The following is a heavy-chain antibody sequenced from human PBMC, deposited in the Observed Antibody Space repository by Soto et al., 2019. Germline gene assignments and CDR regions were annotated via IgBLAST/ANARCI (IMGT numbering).Heavy chain of an antibody. D-gene: IGHD3-22*01. CDR3: AVEYYYDSSGYYGMDV. Sequence: VASVKVSCKASGYTFTGYYMHWVRQAPGQGLEWMGWINPNSGGTNYAQKFQGRVTMTRDTSISTAYMELSRLRSDDTAVYYCAVEYYYDSSGYYGMDVWGQGTTVTVSS. CDR1: GYTFTGYY. J-gene: IGHJ6*02. V-gene: IGHV1-2*02. CDR2: INPNSGGT.